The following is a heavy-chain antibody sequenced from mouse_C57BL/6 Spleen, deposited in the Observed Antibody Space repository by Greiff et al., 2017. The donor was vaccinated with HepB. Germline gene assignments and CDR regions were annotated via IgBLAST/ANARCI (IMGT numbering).Heavy chain of an antibody. CDR2: ISYDGSN. CDR1: GYSITSGYY. Sequence: DVQLVESGPGLVKPSQSLSLTCSVTGYSITSGYYWNWIRQFPGNKLEWMGYISYDGSNNYNPSLKNRISITRDTSKNQFFLKLNSVTTEDTATYYCARAFYYYGSSYDAMDYWGQGTSVTVSS. D-gene: IGHD1-1*01. V-gene: IGHV3-6*01. J-gene: IGHJ4*01. CDR3: ARAFYYYGSSYDAMDY.